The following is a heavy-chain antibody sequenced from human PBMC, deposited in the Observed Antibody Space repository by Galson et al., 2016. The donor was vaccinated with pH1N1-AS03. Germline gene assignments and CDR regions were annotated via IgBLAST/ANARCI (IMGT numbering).Heavy chain of an antibody. CDR2: VHPGDSDT. D-gene: IGHD4-11*01. V-gene: IGHV5-51*01. J-gene: IGHJ6*02. CDR1: GYRFSTYY. Sequence: QSGAEVKKPGESLNISCQGSGYRFSTYYIAWVRQMPGKGLEWMGIVHPGDSDTKYHPSFQGPVTMSAGKSTNTYYLHWSSLKASDTAIYYCAGHSRCTRGTCYSSYFYALDVWGRGTAVTVS. CDR3: AGHSRCTRGTCYSSYFYALDV.